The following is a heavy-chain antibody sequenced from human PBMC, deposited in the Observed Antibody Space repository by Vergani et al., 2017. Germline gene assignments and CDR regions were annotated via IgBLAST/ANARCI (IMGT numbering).Heavy chain of an antibody. CDR3: AGDETMVRGVIRSFDY. J-gene: IGHJ4*02. CDR1: GGTFSSYA. V-gene: IGHV1-69*18. CDR2: IIPIFGTA. Sequence: QVQLVQSGAEVKKPGSSVKVSCKASGGTFSSYAISWVRQAPGQGLEWMGRIIPIFGTANYAQKFQGRVTITADESTSTAYMELSSLRSEDTAVYYCAGDETMVRGVIRSFDYWGQGTLVTVSS. D-gene: IGHD3-10*01.